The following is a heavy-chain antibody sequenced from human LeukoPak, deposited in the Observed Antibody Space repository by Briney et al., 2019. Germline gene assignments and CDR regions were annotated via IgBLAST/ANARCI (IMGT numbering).Heavy chain of an antibody. CDR2: IYYSGST. J-gene: IGHJ3*02. CDR1: GGSISSYY. CDR3: AREAAAAPADI. D-gene: IGHD6-13*01. V-gene: IGHV4-59*01. Sequence: PSETLSLTCSVSGGSISSYYWSWVRQPPGKGLEWIGYIYYSGSTNYNPSLKSRVTISVDTSKNQFSLKLSSVTAADTAVYYCAREAAAAPADIWGQGTMVTVSS.